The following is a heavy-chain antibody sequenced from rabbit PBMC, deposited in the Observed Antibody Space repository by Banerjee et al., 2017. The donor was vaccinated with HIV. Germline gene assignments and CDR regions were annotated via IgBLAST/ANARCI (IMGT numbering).Heavy chain of an antibody. CDR1: GFSFSNSYW. J-gene: IGHJ4*01. CDR3: ARNEWDYAGTTYYSL. CDR2: IGTGSSGST. V-gene: IGHV1S45*01. D-gene: IGHD8-1*01. Sequence: EESGGGLVKPEGSLTLTCTASGFSFSNSYWICWVRQAPGKGLEWIGCIGTGSSGSTYYASWAKGRFTISEPSSTTVTLQMTSLTVADTATYFCARNEWDYAGTTYYSLWGPGTLVTVS.